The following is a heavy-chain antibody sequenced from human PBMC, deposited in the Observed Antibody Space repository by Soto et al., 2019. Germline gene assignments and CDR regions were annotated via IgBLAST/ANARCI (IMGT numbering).Heavy chain of an antibody. CDR1: GYSFTTYG. V-gene: IGHV1-18*04. Sequence: QVQLVQSGDEVKKPGASLNVSCKTSGYSFTTYGISWVRQAPGQGLEWMAWISPYNGDTSYAQRLQGRVTVTTDTSTSTAYMELRSLRSDDTAVYYCARAIWLQLSDWYFDRWGRGTLVTVSS. CDR3: ARAIWLQLSDWYFDR. J-gene: IGHJ2*01. D-gene: IGHD5-12*01. CDR2: ISPYNGDT.